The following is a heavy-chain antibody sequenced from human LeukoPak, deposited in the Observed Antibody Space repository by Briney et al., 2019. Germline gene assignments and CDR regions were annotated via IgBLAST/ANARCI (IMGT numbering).Heavy chain of an antibody. J-gene: IGHJ6*03. CDR2: IRYDGSNK. CDR1: GFTFSSYV. D-gene: IGHD6-13*01. Sequence: GGSLRLSCAASGFTFSSYVMSWVRQAPGKGLEWVAFIRYDGSNKYYADSVKGRFTISRDNSKNTLYLQMNSLRAEDTAVYYCAKDGYSSSWYARYYYYYYMDVWGKGTTVTVSS. V-gene: IGHV3-30*02. CDR3: AKDGYSSSWYARYYYYYYMDV.